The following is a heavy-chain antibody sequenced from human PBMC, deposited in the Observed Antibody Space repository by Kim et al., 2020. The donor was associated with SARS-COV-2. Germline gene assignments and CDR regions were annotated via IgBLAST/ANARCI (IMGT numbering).Heavy chain of an antibody. Sequence: GGSLRLSCAASGFNVRNTYLSWVRQAPGKGLEWVSLLYSGGRTFYADSVNDRFTVSKDNSRDTLYLQMNSLGAEDTAVYYCARAGYYDGSGQYF. D-gene: IGHD3-22*01. CDR1: GFNVRNTY. J-gene: IGHJ2*01. V-gene: IGHV3-66*01. CDR2: LYSGGRT. CDR3: ARAGYYDGSGQYF.